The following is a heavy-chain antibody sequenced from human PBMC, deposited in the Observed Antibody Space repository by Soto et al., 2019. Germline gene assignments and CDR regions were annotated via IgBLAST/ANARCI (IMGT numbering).Heavy chain of an antibody. J-gene: IGHJ6*02. V-gene: IGHV3-30*18. CDR3: AKDLLRPGRAYGMDV. CDR2: ISYDGSNK. CDR1: GFTFSTYG. Sequence: QVQLVESGGGVVQPGRSLRLSWAASGFTFSTYGMHWVRQAPGKGLEWVAVISYDGSNKYYADSVKGRFTISRDNSKNTLYLQMNSLRPEDTAVYYCAKDLLRPGRAYGMDVWGQGTTVTVSS. D-gene: IGHD6-25*01.